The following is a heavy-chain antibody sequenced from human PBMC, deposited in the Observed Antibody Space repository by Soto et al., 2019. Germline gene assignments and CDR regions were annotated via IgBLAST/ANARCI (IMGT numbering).Heavy chain of an antibody. J-gene: IGHJ4*02. Sequence: KTSETLSLTCTVSGGSISSSSYYWGWIRQPPGKGLEWIGSIYYSGSTYYNPSLKSRVTISVDTSKNQFSLKLSSVTAADTAVYYCARLVYDSRLNYLYFDHWGQGTLVTVSS. V-gene: IGHV4-39*01. CDR2: IYYSGST. CDR3: ARLVYDSRLNYLYFDH. D-gene: IGHD3-22*01. CDR1: GGSISSSSYY.